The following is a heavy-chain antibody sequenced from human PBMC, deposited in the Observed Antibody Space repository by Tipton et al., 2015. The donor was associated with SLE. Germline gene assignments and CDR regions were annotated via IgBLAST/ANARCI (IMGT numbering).Heavy chain of an antibody. D-gene: IGHD3-22*01. Sequence: SLRLSCAASGFTFSSYWMSWVRQAPGKGLEWVANIKQDGSEKYYVDSVKGRFTISRDNAKNSLYLQMTSLRAEDTAVYYCARDHDYYDSSGYYYYHYFDYWGQGTLVTVSS. CDR3: ARDHDYYDSSGYYYYHYFDY. CDR2: IKQDGSEK. V-gene: IGHV3-7*01. J-gene: IGHJ4*02. CDR1: GFTFSSYW.